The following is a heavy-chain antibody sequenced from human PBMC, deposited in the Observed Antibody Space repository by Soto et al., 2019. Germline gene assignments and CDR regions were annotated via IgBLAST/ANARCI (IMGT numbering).Heavy chain of an antibody. V-gene: IGHV4-39*01. CDR3: ARHETMIRRYFDWLLPPFDY. D-gene: IGHD3-9*01. CDR2: IYYSGST. Sequence: SETLSLTCTVSGGSISSSSYYWGWIRQPPGKGLEWIGSIYYSGSTYYNPSLKSRVTISVDTSKNHFSLKLSSVTAADTAVYYCARHETMIRRYFDWLLPPFDYWGQGTLVTVSS. CDR1: GGSISSSSYY. J-gene: IGHJ4*02.